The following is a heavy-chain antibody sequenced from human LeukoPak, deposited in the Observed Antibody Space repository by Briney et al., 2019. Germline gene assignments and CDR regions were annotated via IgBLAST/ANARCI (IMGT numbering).Heavy chain of an antibody. D-gene: IGHD3-22*01. CDR1: GSSISSSNW. Sequence: PSETLSLTCAVSGSSISSSNWWSWVRQPPGKGLEWIGYIYYSGSTYYNPSLKSRVTISVDTSKNQFSLKLSSVTAADMAVYYCARVYYYDNSGYGKDYFDYWGQGTLVTVSS. CDR2: IYYSGST. CDR3: ARVYYYDNSGYGKDYFDY. J-gene: IGHJ4*01. V-gene: IGHV4-4*02.